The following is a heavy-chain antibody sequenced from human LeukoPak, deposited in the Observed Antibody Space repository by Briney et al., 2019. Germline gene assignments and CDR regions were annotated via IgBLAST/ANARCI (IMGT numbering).Heavy chain of an antibody. CDR3: ARGRYSGSYYVDY. V-gene: IGHV1-2*02. CDR2: SNPKSGGT. J-gene: IGHJ4*02. Sequence: ASVKVSCKASGYTFTGLYMHWVRQAPGQGLEWKGWSNPKSGGTNTAQKVQGRVTMTRDTSITTVYMELSSLRSDDTAVYYCARGRYSGSYYVDYWGQGTLVTVSS. D-gene: IGHD1-26*01. CDR1: GYTFTGLY.